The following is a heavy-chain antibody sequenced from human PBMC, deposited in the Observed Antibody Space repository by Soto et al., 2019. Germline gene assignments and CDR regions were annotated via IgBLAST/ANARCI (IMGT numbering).Heavy chain of an antibody. V-gene: IGHV4-31*03. J-gene: IGHJ4*02. CDR1: SGSITSGGDY. Sequence: QVQLQESGPGLVKPSQTLSLTCTVSSGSITSGGDYWSWIRQHPGKGLEWIGYIYYGGSTYYNPSLKSRVTISVDMSKKQFSLKLSSVTAADTAIYYCARAERLQLWSYYFEDWGQGTRVTVSS. D-gene: IGHD5-18*01. CDR3: ARAERLQLWSYYFED. CDR2: IYYGGST.